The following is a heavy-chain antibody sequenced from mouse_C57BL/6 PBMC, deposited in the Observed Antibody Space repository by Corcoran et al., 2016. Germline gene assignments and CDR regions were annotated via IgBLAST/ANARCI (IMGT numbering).Heavy chain of an antibody. CDR2: INPNNGGS. J-gene: IGHJ4*01. V-gene: IGHV1-26*01. CDR3: ARGDYGDYYAMDY. D-gene: IGHD2-4*01. Sequence: EVQLQQSGPELVKPGASVKISCKASGYTFTDYYMNWVKQSHGKSLEWIGDINPNNGGSSYNQKFKGKATLTVDKSSSTAYMELRSLTSEDSAVYYRARGDYGDYYAMDYWGQGTSVTVSS. CDR1: GYTFTDYY.